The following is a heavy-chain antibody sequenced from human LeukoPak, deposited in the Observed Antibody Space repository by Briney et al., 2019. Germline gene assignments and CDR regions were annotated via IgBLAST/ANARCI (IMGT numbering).Heavy chain of an antibody. CDR3: ARDRHGMAV. CDR1: GFTLSSYD. Sequence: TGGSLRLSCAASGFTLSSYDMHWVRQVTGKGLEWVSAIGVAGDTYYPGSVKGRFIITRENAKNSLYLQMNSPRVEDTAVYYCARDRHGMAVWGQGTTVVVSS. CDR2: IGVAGDT. V-gene: IGHV3-13*01. J-gene: IGHJ6*02.